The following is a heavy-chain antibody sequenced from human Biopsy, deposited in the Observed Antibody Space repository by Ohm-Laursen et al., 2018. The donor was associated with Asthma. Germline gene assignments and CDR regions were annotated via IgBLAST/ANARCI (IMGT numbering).Heavy chain of an antibody. V-gene: IGHV4-59*01. D-gene: IGHD2-21*02. CDR2: IYYSGST. CDR1: GVSISSDY. CDR3: ARGISRVTGLFDHLDS. J-gene: IGHJ4*02. Sequence: GTLSLTCSVSGVSISSDYWSWIRQPPGKGLEWIGHIYYSGSTNYQPSLKSRVTISVDTSKNQFSLKLRSVTAADAAVYYCARGISRVTGLFDHLDSWGQGTLVTVSS.